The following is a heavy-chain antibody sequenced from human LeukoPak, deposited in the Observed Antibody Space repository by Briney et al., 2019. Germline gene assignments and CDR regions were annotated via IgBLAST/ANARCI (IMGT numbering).Heavy chain of an antibody. Sequence: GGSLKISFKGSGYIFNTYWIAWGRQMPGKGVEGMGVIYPGDSETRYSPSFQGQVTISADKSISTAYLQWSSLKASDTAVYYCARIMVGATGDYWGQGTLVTVSS. V-gene: IGHV5-51*01. D-gene: IGHD1-26*01. CDR1: GYIFNTYW. CDR3: ARIMVGATGDY. CDR2: IYPGDSET. J-gene: IGHJ4*02.